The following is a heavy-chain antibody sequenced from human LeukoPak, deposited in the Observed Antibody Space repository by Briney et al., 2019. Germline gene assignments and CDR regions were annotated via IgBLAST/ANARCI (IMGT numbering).Heavy chain of an antibody. Sequence: PSETLSLTCTVSGGSISSYYWSWIRQPAGKGLEWIGRIYTSGSTNYNPSLKSRVTMSVDTSKNQFSLKLTSVTAAGTAVYYCAREQRLYSSSWYPRPYYYYMDVWGKGTTVTISS. V-gene: IGHV4-4*07. D-gene: IGHD6-13*01. CDR2: IYTSGST. CDR3: AREQRLYSSSWYPRPYYYYMDV. CDR1: GGSISSYY. J-gene: IGHJ6*03.